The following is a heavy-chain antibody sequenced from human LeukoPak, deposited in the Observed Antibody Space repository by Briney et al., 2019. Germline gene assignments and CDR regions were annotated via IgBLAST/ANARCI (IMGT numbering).Heavy chain of an antibody. Sequence: GGSLRLSCAASGFTFSSYGMHWVRQAPGKGLEWVAFIRYDGSNKYYADSVKGRFTISRDNSKNTLYLQMNSLRAEDMAVYYCAKVPHFCSSTSCYDYWGQGTLVTVSS. CDR3: AKVPHFCSSTSCYDY. J-gene: IGHJ4*02. CDR1: GFTFSSYG. CDR2: IRYDGSNK. V-gene: IGHV3-30*02. D-gene: IGHD2-2*01.